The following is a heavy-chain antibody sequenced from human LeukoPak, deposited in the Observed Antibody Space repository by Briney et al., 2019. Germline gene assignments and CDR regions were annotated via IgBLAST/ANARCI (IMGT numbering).Heavy chain of an antibody. V-gene: IGHV3-48*01. Sequence: GGSLRLSCAASGFTFSSYSMSWVRQAPGKGLEWVSYITSSSSTIYYADSVKGRFTISRDNAKNSLYLQMNSLRAEDTAVYYCARDLGYYDSSGSNHPRWFDPWGQGTLVTVSS. CDR2: ITSSSSTI. CDR1: GFTFSSYS. D-gene: IGHD3-22*01. CDR3: ARDLGYYDSSGSNHPRWFDP. J-gene: IGHJ5*02.